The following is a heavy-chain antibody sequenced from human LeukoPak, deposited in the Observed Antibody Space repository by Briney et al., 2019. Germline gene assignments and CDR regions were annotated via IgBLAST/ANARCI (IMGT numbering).Heavy chain of an antibody. J-gene: IGHJ4*02. D-gene: IGHD5-18*01. CDR2: IYYSGST. CDR1: GGSISSGDYY. V-gene: IGHV4-30-4*02. CDR3: ARDGGAGYSYGYMFDY. Sequence: PSETLSLTCTVSGGSISSGDYYWSWIRQPPGKGLEWIGYIYYSGSTYYNPSLKSRVTISVDTSKNQFSLKLSSVTAADTAVYYCARDGGAGYSYGYMFDYWGQGTLVTVSS.